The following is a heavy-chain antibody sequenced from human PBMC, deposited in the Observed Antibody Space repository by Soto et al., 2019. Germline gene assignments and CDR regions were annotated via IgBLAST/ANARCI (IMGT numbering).Heavy chain of an antibody. CDR1: GFTFSSYA. V-gene: IGHV3-30-3*01. CDR2: ISYDGSNK. Sequence: GGSLRLSCAASGFTFSSYAMHWVRQAPGKGLEWVAVISYDGSNKYYADSVKGRFTISRDNSKNTLYLQMNSLRAEDTAVYYCARDPTYYYDSSGPGPGEAFDIWGQGTMVTVSS. J-gene: IGHJ3*02. D-gene: IGHD3-22*01. CDR3: ARDPTYYYDSSGPGPGEAFDI.